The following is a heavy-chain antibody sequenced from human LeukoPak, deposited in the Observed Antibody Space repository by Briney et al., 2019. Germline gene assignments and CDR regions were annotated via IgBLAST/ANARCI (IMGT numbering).Heavy chain of an antibody. CDR3: ARYQGTYYDFWSGYRGDYYMDV. Sequence: LSETLSLTCTVSGGSISSYYWSWIRQPAGKGLDWIGRIYTSASTNYNPSLKSRVTMSVDTSKNQFSLKLSSVTAADTAVYYCARYQGTYYDFWSGYRGDYYMDVWGKGTTVTVSS. V-gene: IGHV4-4*07. J-gene: IGHJ6*03. CDR2: IYTSAST. CDR1: GGSISSYY. D-gene: IGHD3-3*01.